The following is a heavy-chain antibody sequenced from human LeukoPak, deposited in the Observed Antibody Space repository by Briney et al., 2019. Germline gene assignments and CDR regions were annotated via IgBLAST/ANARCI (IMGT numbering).Heavy chain of an antibody. CDR1: GGSFSGYY. Sequence: SETLSLTCAVYGGSFSGYYWSWIRQPPGKGLEWIGEINHSGSTNCNPSLKSRVTISVDTSKNQFSLKLRSVTAADTAVYYCARGTYYDILTGLYYFDYWGQGTLVTVSS. CDR2: INHSGST. V-gene: IGHV4-34*01. D-gene: IGHD3-9*01. CDR3: ARGTYYDILTGLYYFDY. J-gene: IGHJ4*02.